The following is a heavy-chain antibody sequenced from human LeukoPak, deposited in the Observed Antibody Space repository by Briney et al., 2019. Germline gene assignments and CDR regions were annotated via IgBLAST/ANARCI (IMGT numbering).Heavy chain of an antibody. CDR2: IIPIFGTA. CDR3: AREGRTDAFNI. J-gene: IGHJ3*02. D-gene: IGHD1-26*01. CDR1: GGTFSSYA. Sequence: ASVKVSCKASGGTFSSYAISWVRQAPGQGLEWMGGIIPIFGTANYAQKFQGRVTMTRDTSTSTIYMELSSLRSEDTAVYYCAREGRTDAFNIWGQGTMVTVSS. V-gene: IGHV1-69*05.